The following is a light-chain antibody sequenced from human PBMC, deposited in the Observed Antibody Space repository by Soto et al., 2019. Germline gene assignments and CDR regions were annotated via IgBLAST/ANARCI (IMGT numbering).Light chain of an antibody. Sequence: QSALTQPASVSGSPGQSITISCTGTSSDVGGYNYVSWYQHHPGKAPKLMIFDVSNRPSGVSNRFSGSKSGNTASLTISGLQDEVEADYYCSSYTASSTYVFGTGTKVTVL. V-gene: IGLV2-14*03. CDR2: DVS. J-gene: IGLJ1*01. CDR1: SSDVGGYNY. CDR3: SSYTASSTYV.